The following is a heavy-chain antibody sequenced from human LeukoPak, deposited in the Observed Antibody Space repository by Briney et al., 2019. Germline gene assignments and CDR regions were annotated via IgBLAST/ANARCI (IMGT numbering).Heavy chain of an antibody. D-gene: IGHD4-17*01. Sequence: SETLSPTCAVSADSFSSHYWTWIRQPPGKGLEWIGYISYIGSTNYNPSLKSRVAISIDTSKNQFSLKLSSVTAADTAVYYCARDLVTVTKGFDIWGQGTMVSVSS. J-gene: IGHJ3*02. CDR1: ADSFSSHY. CDR3: ARDLVTVTKGFDI. V-gene: IGHV4-59*11. CDR2: ISYIGST.